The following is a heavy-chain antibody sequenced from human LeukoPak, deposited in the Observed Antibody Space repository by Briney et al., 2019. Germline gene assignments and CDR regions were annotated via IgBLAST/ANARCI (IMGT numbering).Heavy chain of an antibody. Sequence: GGSLRLSCAASGFTFSSYSMNWVRQAPGKGLEWVSSISSSSSYIYYADSVKGRFTISRDNAKNSLYLQMNSLRAEDMALYYCAKDKGVVGATEPFDYWGQGTLVTVSS. V-gene: IGHV3-21*04. CDR3: AKDKGVVGATEPFDY. CDR1: GFTFSSYS. J-gene: IGHJ4*02. D-gene: IGHD1-26*01. CDR2: ISSSSSYI.